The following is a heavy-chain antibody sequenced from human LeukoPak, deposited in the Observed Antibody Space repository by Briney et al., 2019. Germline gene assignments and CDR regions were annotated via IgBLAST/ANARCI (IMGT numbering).Heavy chain of an antibody. J-gene: IGHJ4*02. Sequence: GGSLRLSCAVSSFTFSSYWMSWVRQAPGKGLEWVANIKQDGSEKYYVDSVKGRFTISRDNAKNSLYLQMNSLRPEDTAVYYCAGRPPSSGWYGLWGQGTLVTVSS. CDR1: SFTFSSYW. CDR3: AGRPPSSGWYGL. V-gene: IGHV3-7*01. CDR2: IKQDGSEK. D-gene: IGHD6-19*01.